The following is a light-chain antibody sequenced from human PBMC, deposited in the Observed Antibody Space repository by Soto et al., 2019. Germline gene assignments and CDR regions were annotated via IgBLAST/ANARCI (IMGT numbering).Light chain of an antibody. J-gene: IGKJ1*01. CDR3: QQCANWPPNWT. CDR2: DAS. Sequence: EVVLTQSPATLSLSPGERAALSCRASQSVSTFLAWYQQKPGQAPRLLIYDASNRATGIPARFSGSGSGTDFTLTISSLEPEDFAFYYCQQCANWPPNWTFGQGTKVQIK. V-gene: IGKV3-11*01. CDR1: QSVSTF.